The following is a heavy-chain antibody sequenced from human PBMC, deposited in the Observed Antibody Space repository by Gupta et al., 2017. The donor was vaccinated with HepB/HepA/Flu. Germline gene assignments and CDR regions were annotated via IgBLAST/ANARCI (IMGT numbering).Heavy chain of an antibody. Sequence: QVQLVQSGAEVKKPGASVKVSCKASGHTFTSYGISWVRQAPGQGLEWMGWISAYNGNTNYAQKLQGRVTITTDTATSTAYMGLRCLRSDDTAVYYCASDGIGYCSSTGGYAAAEVDWFDPWGHGTLVTVSS. CDR3: ASDGIGYCSSTGGYAAAEVDWFDP. V-gene: IGHV1-18*04. CDR1: GHTFTSYG. D-gene: IGHD2-2*01. J-gene: IGHJ5*02. CDR2: ISAYNGNT.